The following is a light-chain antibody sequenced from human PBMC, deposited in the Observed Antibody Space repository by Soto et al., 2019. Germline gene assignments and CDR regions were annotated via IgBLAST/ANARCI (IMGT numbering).Light chain of an antibody. CDR1: SSDVGGYNY. J-gene: IGLJ1*01. CDR2: EVS. CDR3: SSYVGTNSYV. V-gene: IGLV2-8*01. Sequence: ALTQPAYVSGSPGQSITISCTGTSSDVGGYNYVSWYQQHPGKAPKLMIYEVSKRPSGVPDRFSGSKSGNTAALTVSGLQAEDEADYYCSSYVGTNSYVFGTGTKVTVL.